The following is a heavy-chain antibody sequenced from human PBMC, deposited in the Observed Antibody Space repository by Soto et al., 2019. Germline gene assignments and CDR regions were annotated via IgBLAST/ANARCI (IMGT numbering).Heavy chain of an antibody. CDR2: IYSSGST. CDR3: AREAA. J-gene: IGHJ5*02. CDR1: GGSVSSGNYC. V-gene: IGHV4-61*01. Sequence: SETLSLTCTVSGGSVSSGNYCWTWIRQPPGKGLEWIGYIYSSGSTNYNPSLKNRVTISVDTSKNQFSLKLSSVAAADTAVYYCAREAAWGQGTLVTVSS.